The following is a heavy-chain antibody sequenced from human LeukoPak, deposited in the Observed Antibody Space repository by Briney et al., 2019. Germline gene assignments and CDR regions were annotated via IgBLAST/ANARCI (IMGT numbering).Heavy chain of an antibody. Sequence: AGGSLRLSCAASGFTFSSYAMSWVRQAPGKGLEWVSSISSSGRNTYYADSVKGRFTISRGNSINTLYLQMSSLRAEDTAVYYCAKRDRPCSGDCSAPYYFDYWGQGTLVTVSS. D-gene: IGHD2-21*02. J-gene: IGHJ4*02. CDR2: ISSSGRNT. CDR1: GFTFSSYA. V-gene: IGHV3-23*01. CDR3: AKRDRPCSGDCSAPYYFDY.